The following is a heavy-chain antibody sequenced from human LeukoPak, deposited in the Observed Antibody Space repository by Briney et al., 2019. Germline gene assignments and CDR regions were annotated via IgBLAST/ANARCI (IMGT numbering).Heavy chain of an antibody. CDR3: ARLRELEGNYYYYYYMDV. CDR1: RGSFSGYY. CDR2: INHSGST. J-gene: IGHJ6*03. V-gene: IGHV4-34*01. Sequence: SETLSLTCAVYRGSFSGYYWSWIRQPPGKGLEWIGEINHSGSTNYNPSLKSRVTISVDTSKNQFSLKLSSVTAADTAVYYCARLRELEGNYYYYYYMDVWGKGTTVTVSS. D-gene: IGHD1-7*01.